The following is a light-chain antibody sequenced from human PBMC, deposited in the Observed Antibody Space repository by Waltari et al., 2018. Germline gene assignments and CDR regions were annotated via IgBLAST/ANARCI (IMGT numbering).Light chain of an antibody. CDR2: AAS. V-gene: IGKV1-39*01. CDR1: QSISSY. CDR3: QQSYTGLT. Sequence: DIQMTQSPSSLSASVGDRVTITCRASQSISSYLNWYQQKPGKAPKLLIYAASSVQSGVPSRVSGSGSGTDFTLTISSLQPEDFATYYCQQSYTGLTFGGGTKVEIK. J-gene: IGKJ4*01.